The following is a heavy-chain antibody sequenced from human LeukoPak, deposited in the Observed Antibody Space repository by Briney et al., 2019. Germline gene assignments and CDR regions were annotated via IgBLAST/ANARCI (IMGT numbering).Heavy chain of an antibody. D-gene: IGHD6-13*01. Sequence: SETLSLTCTVSGGSISSYYWSWIRQPPGQGLEWIGYIYYSGSTNYNPSLKSRVTISVDTSKNQFSLKLSSVTAADTAVYYCARRGIAAAEEFDYWGQGTLVTVSS. CDR2: IYYSGST. V-gene: IGHV4-59*08. CDR1: GGSISSYY. J-gene: IGHJ4*02. CDR3: ARRGIAAAEEFDY.